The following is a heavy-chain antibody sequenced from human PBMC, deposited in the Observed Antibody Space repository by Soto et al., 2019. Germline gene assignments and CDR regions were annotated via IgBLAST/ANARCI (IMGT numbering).Heavy chain of an antibody. V-gene: IGHV5-51*01. CDR2: IYHGDSNT. CDR1: GYTFTSYW. J-gene: IGHJ4*02. CDR3: ARLDSSDYFYFDY. D-gene: IGHD3-22*01. Sequence: PGESLKISCKGSGYTFTSYWIGWVRQMPGKGLEWMGVIYHGDSNTRYSPSFQGQVTISADKSISTAYLQWRSLTASDTAMYYCARLDSSDYFYFDYWGQGTLVTVSS.